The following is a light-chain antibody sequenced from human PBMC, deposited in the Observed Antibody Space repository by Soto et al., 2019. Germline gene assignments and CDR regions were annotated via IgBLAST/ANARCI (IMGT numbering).Light chain of an antibody. V-gene: IGKV3D-20*02. Sequence: EFVLTQSPGTLSLSPGERATLSCRASQTVRNNYLAWYQQKPGQAPRLLIYDASNRATGIPARFSGSGSGTDFTLTISSLEPEDFAVYYCQQRSSAITFGQGTRLEI. CDR1: QTVRNNY. CDR2: DAS. J-gene: IGKJ5*01. CDR3: QQRSSAIT.